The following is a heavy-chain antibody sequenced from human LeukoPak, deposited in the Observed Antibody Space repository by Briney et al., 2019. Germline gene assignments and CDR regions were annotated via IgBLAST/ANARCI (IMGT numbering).Heavy chain of an antibody. D-gene: IGHD6-13*01. J-gene: IGHJ5*01. CDR3: AKDSEAYGSSHWFDY. CDR2: ISGSGGST. CDR1: GFTFSSYA. V-gene: IGHV3-23*01. Sequence: GGSLRLSCAASGFTFSSYAMSWVRQAPGKGLEWVSAISGSGGSTYYADSVKGRFTISRDNSKNTLYLQMNSLRAEDTAVYYCAKDSEAYGSSHWFDYWGQGTLVTVSS.